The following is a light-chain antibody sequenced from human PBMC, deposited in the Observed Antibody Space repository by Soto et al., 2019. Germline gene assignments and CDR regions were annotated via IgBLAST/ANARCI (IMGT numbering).Light chain of an antibody. CDR3: SSYTSSSTYVV. CDR1: SSDVGGYNY. Sequence: QSALTQPASVSGSPGQSITISCTGTSSDVGGYNYVSWYPQPPGKAPKLMIYDVSNRPSGVSNRFSGSKSGNTASLTISGLQAEDEADYYCSSYTSSSTYVVFGGGTKLTVL. J-gene: IGLJ2*01. CDR2: DVS. V-gene: IGLV2-14*01.